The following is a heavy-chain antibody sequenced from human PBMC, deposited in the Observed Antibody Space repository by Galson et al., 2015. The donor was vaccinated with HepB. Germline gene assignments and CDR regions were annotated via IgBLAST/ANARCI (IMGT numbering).Heavy chain of an antibody. Sequence: ETLSLTCTVSGGSISSSSYYWGWIRQPPGKGLEWIGSIYYSGSTYYNPSLKSRVTISVDTSKNQFSLKLSSVTAADTAVYYCARRRGSSSWKRKGEFDYWGQGTLVTVSS. CDR2: IYYSGST. CDR3: ARRRGSSSWKRKGEFDY. D-gene: IGHD6-13*01. CDR1: GGSISSSSYY. V-gene: IGHV4-39*01. J-gene: IGHJ4*02.